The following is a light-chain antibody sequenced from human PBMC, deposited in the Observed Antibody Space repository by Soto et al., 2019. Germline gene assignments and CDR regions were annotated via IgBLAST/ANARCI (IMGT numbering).Light chain of an antibody. CDR3: QQRSNWPLT. J-gene: IGKJ4*02. CDR2: DTS. Sequence: EVVLAQSPATLSLSPGERATLSCTASESVSTYLACYQQKPGESPRLLLYDTSRRATGIPARFSGSGSGTDFTLTISSLEPEDFVVYYCQQRSNWPLTFGGGTKVEIK. CDR1: ESVSTY. V-gene: IGKV3-11*01.